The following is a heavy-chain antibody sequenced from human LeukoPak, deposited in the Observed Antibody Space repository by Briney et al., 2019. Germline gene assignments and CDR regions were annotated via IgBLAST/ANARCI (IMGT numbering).Heavy chain of an antibody. Sequence: PGRSLRLSCAASGFTFSSYAMHWVRQAPGKGVEGVAVISYDGSNKYYADSVKGRFTISRDNSKNTLYLQMNSLRAEDTAVYYCARDMATGTTGGDYWGQGTLVTVSS. CDR3: ARDMATGTTGGDY. J-gene: IGHJ4*02. CDR2: ISYDGSNK. CDR1: GFTFSSYA. D-gene: IGHD1-1*01. V-gene: IGHV3-30*04.